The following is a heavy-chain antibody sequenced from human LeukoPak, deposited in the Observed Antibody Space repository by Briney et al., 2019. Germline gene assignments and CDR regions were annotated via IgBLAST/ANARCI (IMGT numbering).Heavy chain of an antibody. CDR3: AKRPRDSTGYYLGAFDG. CDR1: GFTFSSYA. Sequence: PGGSLRLPCAASGFTFSSYAMTWVRQAPGKGLEWVSAISASGGDTYYPDSVRGRFTISRDNSKNTLYLHMSSLRAEDTAVYFCAKRPRDSTGYYLGAFDGWGQGTTVTVSS. D-gene: IGHD3-22*01. V-gene: IGHV3-23*01. CDR2: ISASGGDT. J-gene: IGHJ3*01.